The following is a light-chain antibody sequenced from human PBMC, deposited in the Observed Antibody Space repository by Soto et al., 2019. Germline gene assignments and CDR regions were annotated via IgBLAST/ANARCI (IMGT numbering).Light chain of an antibody. J-gene: IGKJ1*01. CDR2: WAS. CDR1: QSVLHSSNNKNY. Sequence: DIVMTQSPDSLAVSLGERATINCKSSQSVLHSSNNKNYLAWYQQKPGQPPKVLIYWASTREAGVPDRFSGSGYGKDFTLTISILQDEDVAVYYCQQFYSSWTFGQGTKVEIK. CDR3: QQFYSSWT. V-gene: IGKV4-1*01.